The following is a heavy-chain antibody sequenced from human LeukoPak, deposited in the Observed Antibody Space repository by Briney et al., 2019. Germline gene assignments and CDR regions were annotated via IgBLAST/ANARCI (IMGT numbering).Heavy chain of an antibody. J-gene: IGHJ4*02. V-gene: IGHV3-48*02. Sequence: TGGSLRLSCAASGFTFSSYSMNWVRQAPGKGLECVSYISSSSSTIYYADSVKGRFTISRDNAKNSLYLQMNSLRDEDTAVYYCARGPTVTTLMYYFVYWGQGTLVTVSS. CDR2: ISSSSSTI. CDR1: GFTFSSYS. CDR3: ARGPTVTTLMYYFVY. D-gene: IGHD4-11*01.